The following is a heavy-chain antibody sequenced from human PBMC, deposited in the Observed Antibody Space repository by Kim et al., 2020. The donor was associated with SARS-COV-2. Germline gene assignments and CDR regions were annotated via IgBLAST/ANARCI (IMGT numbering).Heavy chain of an antibody. CDR1: GYSISSGYY. J-gene: IGHJ4*02. Sequence: SETLSLTCTVSGYSISSGYYWGWIRQPPGKGLEWIGSIYHSGSTYYNPSLKSRVTISVDTSKNQFSLKLSSVTAADTAVYYCAREITMIVPAHFDYWGQGTLVTVSS. CDR3: AREITMIVPAHFDY. CDR2: IYHSGST. V-gene: IGHV4-38-2*02. D-gene: IGHD3-22*01.